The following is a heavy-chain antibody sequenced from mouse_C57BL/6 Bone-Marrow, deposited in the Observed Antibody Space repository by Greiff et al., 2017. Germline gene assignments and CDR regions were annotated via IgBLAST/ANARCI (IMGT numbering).Heavy chain of an antibody. Sequence: QVQLQQPGAELVKPGASVKLSCKASGYTFTSYWMQWVKQRPGQGLEWIGEIDPSDSYTNYNQKFKGKATLTVDTSSSTAYMQLSSLTSADSAVYYCARDVYYAWFAYWGQGTLVTVSA. CDR1: GYTFTSYW. CDR3: ARDVYYAWFAY. J-gene: IGHJ3*01. D-gene: IGHD2-3*01. CDR2: IDPSDSYT. V-gene: IGHV1-50*01.